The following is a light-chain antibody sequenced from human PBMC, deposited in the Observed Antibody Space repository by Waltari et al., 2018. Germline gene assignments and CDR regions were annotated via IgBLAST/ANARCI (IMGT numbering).Light chain of an antibody. J-gene: IGKJ1*01. CDR2: CAS. CDR1: QSVVDSSNNKTY. CDR3: QQYNSIPRT. V-gene: IGKV4-1*01. Sequence: DIVLTQPPDSLAVSLGEEATTNFRSGQSVVDSSNNKTYIAWYQQKPGQPPKLLIYCASSWQGGVPSRFSGSGSGTDFTLTISSLQAEDVAVYYCQQYNSIPRTFGQGTKVEIK.